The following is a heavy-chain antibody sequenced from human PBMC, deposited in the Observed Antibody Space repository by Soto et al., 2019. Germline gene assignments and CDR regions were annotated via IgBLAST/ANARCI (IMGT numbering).Heavy chain of an antibody. Sequence: GGSLRLSCAASGFTFSSYSMNWVRQAPGKGLEWVSSISSSSSYIYYADSVKGRFTISRDNAKNSLYLQMNSLRAEDTAVYYCARARVDFWSGYYPDYWGQGTLVTVSS. V-gene: IGHV3-21*01. CDR3: ARARVDFWSGYYPDY. D-gene: IGHD3-3*01. CDR2: ISSSSSYI. J-gene: IGHJ4*02. CDR1: GFTFSSYS.